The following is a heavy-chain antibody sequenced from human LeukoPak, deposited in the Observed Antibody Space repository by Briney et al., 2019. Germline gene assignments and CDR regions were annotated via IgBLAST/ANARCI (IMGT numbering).Heavy chain of an antibody. D-gene: IGHD3-9*01. J-gene: IGHJ3*01. CDR2: SYWSEDK. CDR1: GFSLSTNGGG. Sequence: SGPTLAIPTQTFTLTCTFSGFSLSTNGGGVGWIRQPPGKALEWLALSYWSEDKRYSPSLKSRLTITKDTSKNQVVLTMTNMDRVDTATYYCAYILYFDGLRAFDVWGQGKMVTVSS. V-gene: IGHV2-5*01. CDR3: AYILYFDGLRAFDV.